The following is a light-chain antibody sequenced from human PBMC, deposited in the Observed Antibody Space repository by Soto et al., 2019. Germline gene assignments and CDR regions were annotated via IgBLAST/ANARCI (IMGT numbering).Light chain of an antibody. CDR2: RNN. Sequence: QSVLTQPPSASGTPGQRVTISCSGSSSNIGSNYVYWYQQLPGTAPQLLIYRNNQRPSGVPDRFSGSKSGTSASLAISGLGSEDEDDYYCAAWDDSLSGWVFGGGTKLTVL. CDR1: SSNIGSNY. CDR3: AAWDDSLSGWV. J-gene: IGLJ3*02. V-gene: IGLV1-47*01.